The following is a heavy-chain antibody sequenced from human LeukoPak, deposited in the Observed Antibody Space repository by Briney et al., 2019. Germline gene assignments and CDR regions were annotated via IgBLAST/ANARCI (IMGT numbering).Heavy chain of an antibody. J-gene: IGHJ5*02. V-gene: IGHV4-59*12. Sequence: SETLSLTCTVSGGSISSYYWSWIRQPPGKGLEWIGYIYYSGSTNYNPSLKSRVTISVDTSKNQFSLKLSSVTAADTAVYYCARERWEYYYDSSAPHNWFDPWGQGTLVTVSS. D-gene: IGHD3-22*01. CDR2: IYYSGST. CDR3: ARERWEYYYDSSAPHNWFDP. CDR1: GGSISSYY.